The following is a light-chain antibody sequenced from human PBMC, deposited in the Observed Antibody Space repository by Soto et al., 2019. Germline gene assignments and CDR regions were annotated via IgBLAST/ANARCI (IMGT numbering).Light chain of an antibody. Sequence: EIVMTQSPATLSVSQGERVTLSCRASQSVNSNLAWYQQKPGQTPKLLIYVASTRATGIPARFSGSGSGTEFTLTISSLQSEDFAIYYCQQYNAWPLTFGGGTKVEFK. J-gene: IGKJ4*01. CDR2: VAS. CDR3: QQYNAWPLT. V-gene: IGKV3-15*01. CDR1: QSVNSN.